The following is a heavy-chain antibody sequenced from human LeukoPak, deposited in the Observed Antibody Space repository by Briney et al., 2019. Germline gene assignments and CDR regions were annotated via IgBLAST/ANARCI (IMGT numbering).Heavy chain of an antibody. CDR1: GGSISNKY. CDR3: ARGRRYYDSSGYRRLYYYYYMDV. D-gene: IGHD3-22*01. Sequence: PSETLSLTCTVSGGSISNKYWSWIRQPPGKGLEWIGYIYYSGSTNYNPSLKSRVTILVDTSKNQFSLKLSSVTAADTAVYYCARGRRYYDSSGYRRLYYYYYMDVWGKGTTVTVSS. J-gene: IGHJ6*03. V-gene: IGHV4-59*12. CDR2: IYYSGST.